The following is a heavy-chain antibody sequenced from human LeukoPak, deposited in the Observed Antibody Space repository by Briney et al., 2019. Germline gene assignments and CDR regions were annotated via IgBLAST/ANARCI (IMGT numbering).Heavy chain of an antibody. Sequence: GGSLRLSCAASGFTFSSYTMNWVRQAPGKGLEWVSYISSSGNSTSYADSVKGRFTISRDNAKNSLYLQMNSLRAEDTAVYYCARDQVSVAGTGIDYWGQGTLVTVSS. D-gene: IGHD6-13*01. CDR1: GFTFSSYT. CDR3: ARDQVSVAGTGIDY. V-gene: IGHV3-48*04. J-gene: IGHJ4*02. CDR2: ISSSGNST.